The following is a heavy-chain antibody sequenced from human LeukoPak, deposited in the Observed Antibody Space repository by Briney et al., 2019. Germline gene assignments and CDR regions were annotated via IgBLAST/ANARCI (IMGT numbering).Heavy chain of an antibody. CDR3: ARGGEGDYYDSSGYYRLDY. D-gene: IGHD3-22*01. CDR1: GFTFDDYG. Sequence: GXSLRLSCAASGFTFDDYGMRWVRQAPGKGVEWVSGINWNGGSTVYEDSVKGRFTISRDNEKNSMYVKMNSQRAGDTALYYCARGGEGDYYDSSGYYRLDYWGQGTLVTVSS. V-gene: IGHV3-20*04. CDR2: INWNGGST. J-gene: IGHJ4*02.